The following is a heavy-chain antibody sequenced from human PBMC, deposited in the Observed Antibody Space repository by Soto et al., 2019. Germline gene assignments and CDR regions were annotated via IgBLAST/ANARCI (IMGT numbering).Heavy chain of an antibody. CDR2: IYYSGST. V-gene: IGHV4-59*01. J-gene: IGHJ6*02. CDR3: ARDRRCWELSFGMDA. CDR1: GGSISSYY. D-gene: IGHD3-16*01. Sequence: SETLSLTCTVSGGSISSYYWSWIRQPPGKGLEWIGYIYYSGSTNYNPSLKSRVTISVDTSKNQFSLELSSVTAADTAVYYCARDRRCWELSFGMDAWRQGTTANVSS.